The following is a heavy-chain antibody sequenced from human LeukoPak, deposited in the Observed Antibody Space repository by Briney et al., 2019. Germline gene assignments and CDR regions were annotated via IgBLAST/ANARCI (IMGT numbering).Heavy chain of an antibody. D-gene: IGHD3-22*01. CDR2: IYYSGST. V-gene: IGHV4-59*12. J-gene: IGHJ4*02. Sequence: SETLSLTCTVSGGSISTYYWNWIRQPPGKGLEWIGYIYYSGSTNYNPSLKSRVTISVDTSKNQFSLKLSSVTAADTAVYYCARVYDSSGYYPDYWGQGTLVTVSS. CDR1: GGSISTYY. CDR3: ARVYDSSGYYPDY.